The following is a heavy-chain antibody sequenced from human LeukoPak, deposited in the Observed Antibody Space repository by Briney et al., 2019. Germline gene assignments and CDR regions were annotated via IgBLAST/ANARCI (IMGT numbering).Heavy chain of an antibody. D-gene: IGHD5-18*01. CDR3: AKDRYTFGVLDAFDI. J-gene: IGHJ3*02. CDR1: GLTLSSFG. V-gene: IGHV3-30*18. Sequence: GGSLRLSCAASGLTLSSFGMHRVRQAPGKGRQWVSAISYDASTTHYADSVKGRFTISRDNSESTLYLQMNSLSPADTDVYYCAKDRYTFGVLDAFDIWGQVTMVTVSS. CDR2: ISYDASTT.